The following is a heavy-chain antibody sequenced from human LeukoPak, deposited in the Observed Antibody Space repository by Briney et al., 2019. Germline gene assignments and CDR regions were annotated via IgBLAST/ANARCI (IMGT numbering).Heavy chain of an antibody. CDR3: ASIVVVIGTRSFDY. J-gene: IGHJ4*02. CDR2: INQDGGEK. Sequence: GGPLRLSCAASGFTFSSYRMSWVRQAPGKGLEWVANINQDGGEKYYVDSAKGRFTISRDNAKNSLYLQMNSLRAEDTAVYYCASIVVVIGTRSFDYWGQGSLVSVSS. V-gene: IGHV3-7*01. CDR1: GFTFSSYR. D-gene: IGHD2-15*01.